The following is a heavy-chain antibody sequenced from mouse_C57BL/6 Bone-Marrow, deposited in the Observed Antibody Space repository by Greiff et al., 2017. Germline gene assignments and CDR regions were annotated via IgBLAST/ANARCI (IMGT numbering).Heavy chain of an antibody. V-gene: IGHV5-12*01. Sequence: EVMLVESGGGLVQPGGSLKLSCAASGFTFSDYYMYWVRQTPEKRLEWVAYISNGGGSTYYPDTVKGRFTISRDNAKNTLYLQMSRLKSEDTAMYYCARLHYGSRGYYFDYWGQGTTLTVSS. CDR3: ARLHYGSRGYYFDY. CDR2: ISNGGGST. CDR1: GFTFSDYY. D-gene: IGHD1-1*01. J-gene: IGHJ2*01.